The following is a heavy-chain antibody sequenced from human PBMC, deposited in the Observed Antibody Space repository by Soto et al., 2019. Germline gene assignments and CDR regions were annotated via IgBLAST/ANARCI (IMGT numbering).Heavy chain of an antibody. V-gene: IGHV3-33*08. D-gene: IGHD1-26*01. Sequence: QVQLVESGGGVVQPGGSLRLSCAASASIFKGHGMHWVHQAPGKGLEWVAIIRYDGSDEHYGDSVEGRFTISRDNSKNMLYLQMNSLRAEDTAVYYCARDGVGATTFFGFLDYWGQGTLVTVSS. J-gene: IGHJ4*02. CDR1: ASIFKGHG. CDR3: ARDGVGATTFFGFLDY. CDR2: IRYDGSDE.